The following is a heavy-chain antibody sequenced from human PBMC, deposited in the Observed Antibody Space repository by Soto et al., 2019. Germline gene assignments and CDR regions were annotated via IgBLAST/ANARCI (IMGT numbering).Heavy chain of an antibody. V-gene: IGHV1-69*06. D-gene: IGHD3-22*01. J-gene: IGHJ4*01. CDR3: ARGGIHFYDDSGHASDY. CDR1: GDTFDIYG. Sequence: QVQLVQSGAEVKKPRSSVKVSCKASGDTFDIYGFNWVRQAPGQGLEWMGTIIPIFGTAVYAQKFEGRVSITADKSSSTAYMELASLTSEDSAIYYCARGGIHFYDDSGHASDYWGQGTLITVSS. CDR2: IIPIFGTA.